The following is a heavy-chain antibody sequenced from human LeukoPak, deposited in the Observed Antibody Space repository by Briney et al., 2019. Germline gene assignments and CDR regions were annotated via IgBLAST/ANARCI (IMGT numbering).Heavy chain of an antibody. CDR3: ARTYCSSPDECFVIEAFDV. Sequence: SQPLSLTCTVSGGSINSGGYYWTWIRQSPGKGLXXXXXXXXSGSTYYNPSLKSRVTISGDTSKNQFSLKLTSVTAADTAVYYCARTYCSSPDECFVIEAFDVWGQGTMVTVSS. D-gene: IGHD2-2*01. V-gene: IGHV4-31*03. CDR2: XXXSGST. CDR1: GGSINSGGYY. J-gene: IGHJ3*01.